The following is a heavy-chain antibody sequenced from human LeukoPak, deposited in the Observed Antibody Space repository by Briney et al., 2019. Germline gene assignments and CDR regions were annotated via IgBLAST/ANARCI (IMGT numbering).Heavy chain of an antibody. J-gene: IGHJ4*02. CDR1: GFTFSSYE. CDR2: ISSSGSTI. D-gene: IGHD2-15*01. V-gene: IGHV3-48*03. CDR3: ARGSRLGGLDY. Sequence: GGSLRLSCAASGFTFSSYETNWVRQAPGKGLEWVSYISSSGSTIYYADSVKGRFTISRDNAKNSLYLQMNSLRAEDTAVYYCARGSRLGGLDYWGQGTLVTVSS.